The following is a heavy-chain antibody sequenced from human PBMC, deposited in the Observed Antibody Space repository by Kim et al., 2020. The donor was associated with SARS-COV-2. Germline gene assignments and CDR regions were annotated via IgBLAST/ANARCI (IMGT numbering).Heavy chain of an antibody. CDR2: ISYDGSNK. J-gene: IGHJ6*02. CDR3: ASAQEGDSSGYYDPYYYYGMDV. D-gene: IGHD3-22*01. CDR1: GFTFSSYG. Sequence: GGSLRLSCAASGFTFSSYGMHWVRQAPGKGLEWVAVISYDGSNKYYADSVKGRFTISRDNSKNTLYLQMNSLRAEDTAVYYCASAQEGDSSGYYDPYYYYGMDVWGQGTTVTVSS. V-gene: IGHV3-33*05.